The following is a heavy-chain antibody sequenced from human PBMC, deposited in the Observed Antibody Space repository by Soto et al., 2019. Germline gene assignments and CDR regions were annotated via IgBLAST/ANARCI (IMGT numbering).Heavy chain of an antibody. J-gene: IGHJ6*02. CDR2: IDHSGST. CDR3: AREIAVAPYYYCGMDV. CDR1: GGSFSGSY. V-gene: IGHV4-34*01. D-gene: IGHD6-19*01. Sequence: SETLSLTCAVYGGSFSGSYWSWIRQPPGKGLEWIGEIDHSGSTSYNPSLKSRVTISVDTSKNQFSLKLSSVTAADTAVYYCAREIAVAPYYYCGMDVWGQGTTVTVSS.